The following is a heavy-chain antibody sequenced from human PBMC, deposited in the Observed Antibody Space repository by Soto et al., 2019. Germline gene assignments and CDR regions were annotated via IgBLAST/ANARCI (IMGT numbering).Heavy chain of an antibody. D-gene: IGHD3-3*01. CDR2: LSVTGTST. V-gene: IGHV3-74*01. CDR1: GFTFSAYV. CDR3: ARGGAVRSLECLLTHFEY. J-gene: IGHJ4*02. Sequence: GGSLRLSCAASGFTFSAYVMSWVRHAPGKGLEWVSRLSVTGTSTRYAESVKGRFTIPRYSAKSTVYLQMNSLRADDSAVYYCARGGAVRSLECLLTHFEYWGQGTLVTVSS.